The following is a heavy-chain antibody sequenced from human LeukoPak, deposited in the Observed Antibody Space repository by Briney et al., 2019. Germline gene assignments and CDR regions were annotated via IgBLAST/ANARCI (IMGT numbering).Heavy chain of an antibody. CDR3: ARDLYSSSWYGTARGYNWFDP. CDR1: GGSISGYY. V-gene: IGHV4-59*01. CDR2: IYYSGST. Sequence: SETLSLTCTVSGGSISGYYWSWIRQPPGKGLEWIGYIYYSGSTNYNPSLKSRVTISVDTSKNQFSLKLSSVTAADTAVYYCARDLYSSSWYGTARGYNWFDPWGQGTLVTVSS. J-gene: IGHJ5*02. D-gene: IGHD6-13*01.